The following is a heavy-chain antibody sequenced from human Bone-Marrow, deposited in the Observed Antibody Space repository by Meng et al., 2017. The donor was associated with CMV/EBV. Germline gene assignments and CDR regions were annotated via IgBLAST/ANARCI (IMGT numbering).Heavy chain of an antibody. J-gene: IGHJ4*02. CDR2: IHYSGRT. CDR1: GDSISSGDYY. Sequence: SETLSLTCTVSGDSISSGDYYWSWIRQPPGKALEWIGFIHYSGRTHYNPSHRSRLGMSVDTSKNQFSLNLTSMTAADTAVYYCAGRYTGTLDYWGQGTLVTVSS. V-gene: IGHV4-30-4*08. CDR3: AGRYTGTLDY. D-gene: IGHD1-26*01.